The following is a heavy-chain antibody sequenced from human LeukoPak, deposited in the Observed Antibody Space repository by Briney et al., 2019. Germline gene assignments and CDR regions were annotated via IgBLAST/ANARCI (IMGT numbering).Heavy chain of an antibody. J-gene: IGHJ4*02. V-gene: IGHV3-23*01. D-gene: IGHD2/OR15-2a*01. CDR1: GFTFSNCA. CDR2: ISGSGSSA. Sequence: GGSLRLSCAASGFTFSNCAMSWVRQAPEKGLEWVSGISGSGSSAYYADSVKGRFTISRDNSENTLSLQMNSLRADDTAIYYCAKSCNSGNCYYNYWGQGTLVTVSS. CDR3: AKSCNSGNCYYNY.